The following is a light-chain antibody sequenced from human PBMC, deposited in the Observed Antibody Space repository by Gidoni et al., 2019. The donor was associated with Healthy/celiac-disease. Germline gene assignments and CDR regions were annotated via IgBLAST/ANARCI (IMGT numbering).Light chain of an antibody. Sequence: IQMTQSPSSLSASVGDRVTITCRASQSISSYLNWYQQKPGKAPKLLIYAASSLQSGVPSRFSGSGSGTDFTINISSLQPEDFATYYCQQSYSTLTWTFGQGTKVEIK. CDR3: QQSYSTLTWT. CDR1: QSISSY. J-gene: IGKJ1*01. CDR2: AAS. V-gene: IGKV1-39*01.